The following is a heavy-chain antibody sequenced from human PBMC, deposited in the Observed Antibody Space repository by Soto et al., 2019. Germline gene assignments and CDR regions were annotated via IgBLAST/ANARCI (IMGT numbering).Heavy chain of an antibody. J-gene: IGHJ3*02. CDR1: GCTFSSYW. CDR3: ARAVMVAATPLAFDI. D-gene: IGHD2-15*01. V-gene: IGHV3-7*01. Sequence: PGGSLRLSWAASGCTFSSYWMSWVSKAPGKGLEWVANINQDGSEKYYVDSVKGRFTISRDNAKNSLYLQMNSLRAEDTAVYYCARAVMVAATPLAFDIWGQGTMVTVSS. CDR2: INQDGSEK.